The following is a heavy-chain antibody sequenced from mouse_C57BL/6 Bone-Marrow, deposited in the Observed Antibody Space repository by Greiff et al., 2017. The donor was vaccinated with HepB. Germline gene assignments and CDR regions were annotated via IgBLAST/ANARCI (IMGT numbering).Heavy chain of an antibody. CDR2: INPRSGNT. J-gene: IGHJ2*01. CDR3: ASLSYYGCIYLGY. CDR1: GYTFTSYG. V-gene: IGHV1-81*01. Sequence: VQLQESGAELARPGASVKLSCKASGYTFTSYGISWVKQRTGQGLEWIGEINPRSGNTYYNEKFKGKATLTADKASSTAYMELRSLTSEDSAVYFCASLSYYGCIYLGYWGQGTTLTFSS. D-gene: IGHD1-1*01.